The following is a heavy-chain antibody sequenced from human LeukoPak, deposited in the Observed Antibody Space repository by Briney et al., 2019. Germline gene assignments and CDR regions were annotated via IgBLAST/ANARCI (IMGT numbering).Heavy chain of an antibody. CDR2: INPSGSTT. Sequence: ASVKVSCKASGYTFTSYAMRWVRQAPGQGLEWMGIINPSGSTTNYAQKFQGRVTMTRDTSTSTVYMELNSLRSEDAAVYYCARQQQVIYDQSYYYYAMDVWGQGTTVIVSS. CDR1: GYTFTSYA. V-gene: IGHV1-46*01. J-gene: IGHJ6*02. CDR3: ARQQQVIYDQSYYYYAMDV. D-gene: IGHD1/OR15-1a*01.